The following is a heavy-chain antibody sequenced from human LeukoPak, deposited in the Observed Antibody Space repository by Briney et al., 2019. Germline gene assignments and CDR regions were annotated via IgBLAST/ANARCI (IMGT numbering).Heavy chain of an antibody. V-gene: IGHV4-59*01. D-gene: IGHD3-10*01. CDR2: IYYSGST. CDR1: GGSISSYY. Sequence: SETLSLTCTVSGGSISSYYWSWIRQPPGKGLEWIGYIYYSGSTNYNPSLKSRVTISVDTSKNQFSLKLSSVTAADTAVYYCARGYGSGGYDYWGQGTLVTVSS. CDR3: ARGYGSGGYDY. J-gene: IGHJ4*02.